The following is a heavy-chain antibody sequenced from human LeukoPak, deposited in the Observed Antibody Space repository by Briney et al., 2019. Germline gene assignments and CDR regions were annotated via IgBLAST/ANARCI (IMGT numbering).Heavy chain of an antibody. D-gene: IGHD6-6*01. V-gene: IGHV3-30*18. J-gene: IGHJ5*02. CDR2: ISYDGSNI. CDR1: GFTFSSYG. Sequence: GGSLRLSCAASGFTFSSYGMHWVRQAPGRGLEWVAVISYDGSNIYYADSVKGRFTISRDNSKNTLYLQMNSLIAEDTAVYYCAKDLYSNSAEQENLFDPWGQGTLVTVSS. CDR3: AKDLYSNSAEQENLFDP.